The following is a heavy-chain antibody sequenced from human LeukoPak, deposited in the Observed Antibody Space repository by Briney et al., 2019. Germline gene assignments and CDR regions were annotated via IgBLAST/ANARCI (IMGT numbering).Heavy chain of an antibody. CDR3: ARDLESDEGDYGDVLPGY. D-gene: IGHD4-17*01. CDR2: ISVKHGTT. J-gene: IGHJ4*02. V-gene: IGHV1-18*01. Sequence: AASVRVSCKTSGYTFSKFVITWVRQAPGQGLESMGWISVKHGTTHYVDKFHDRLTLTTDTSTRTASMELKSLTSDDTAVYYYARDLESDEGDYGDVLPGYWGQGTLVTVSS. CDR1: GYTFSKFV.